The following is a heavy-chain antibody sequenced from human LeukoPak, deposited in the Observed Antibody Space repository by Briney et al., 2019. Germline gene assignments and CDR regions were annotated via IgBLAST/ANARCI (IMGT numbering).Heavy chain of an antibody. Sequence: SETLSLTCTVSGGSISSYFWNWIRQPPGKGLEWIGYIYYTGTTNYNPSLKSRVTISVDTSKNQFSLKLSSVTAADTAVYYCARHVHCINGVCVDYWGQGTLVTVSS. D-gene: IGHD2-8*01. CDR3: ARHVHCINGVCVDY. CDR2: IYYTGTT. CDR1: GGSISSYF. J-gene: IGHJ4*02. V-gene: IGHV4-59*08.